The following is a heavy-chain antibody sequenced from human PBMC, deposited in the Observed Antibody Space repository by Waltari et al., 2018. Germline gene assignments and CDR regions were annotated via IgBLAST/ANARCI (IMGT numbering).Heavy chain of an antibody. CDR2: IYYSVST. CDR1: GGSISNNNYY. Sequence: QLQLHASGPGLVKPSETLSLTCNVSGGSISNNNYYWAWIRQPPGKGLEWIGSIYYSVSTYYNPSLKSRLTISVDTSKNQFSLKLNSVTAADSAVYYCARPLRFTAWFDPWGQGTLVTVSS. D-gene: IGHD3-3*01. V-gene: IGHV4-39*01. J-gene: IGHJ5*02. CDR3: ARPLRFTAWFDP.